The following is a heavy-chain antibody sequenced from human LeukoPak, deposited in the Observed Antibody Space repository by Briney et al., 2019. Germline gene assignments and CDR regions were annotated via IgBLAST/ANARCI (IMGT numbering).Heavy chain of an antibody. CDR1: GYTFTSCG. V-gene: IGHV1-18*01. D-gene: IGHD3-3*01. CDR3: ARVPTYYDFWSSYGYGMDV. J-gene: IGHJ6*02. Sequence: ASVKVSCKASGYTFTSCGISWVRQAPGQGLEWMGWISAYNGNTNYAQKLQGRVTMTTDTSTSTAYMELRSLRSDDTAVYYCARVPTYYDFWSSYGYGMDVWGQGTTVTVSS. CDR2: ISAYNGNT.